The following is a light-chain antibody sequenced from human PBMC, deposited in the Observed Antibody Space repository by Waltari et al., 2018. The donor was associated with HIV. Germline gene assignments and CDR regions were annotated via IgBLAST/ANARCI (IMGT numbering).Light chain of an antibody. CDR1: QSVLYSSNNKNY. V-gene: IGKV4-1*01. CDR2: WAS. CDR3: QQYYSTPPT. Sequence: DIVMTQSPDSLAVSLGEKAPINCKSRQSVLYSSNNKNYLAWYQQKPGQPPKLLIYWASTRESGVPDRFSGSGSETDFTLTISSLQAEDVAVYYCQQYYSTPPTFGGGTKVEIK. J-gene: IGKJ4*01.